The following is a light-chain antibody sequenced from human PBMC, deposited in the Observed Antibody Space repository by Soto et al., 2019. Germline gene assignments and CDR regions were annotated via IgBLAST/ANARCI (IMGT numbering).Light chain of an antibody. CDR1: QSVSTK. V-gene: IGKV3-15*01. J-gene: IGKJ1*01. CDR3: LQVNSFPRT. CDR2: GAS. Sequence: EIVMTQSPATLSVSPGERATLSCRASQSVSTKLAWYRQKPGQAPRLLIFGASTRATGIPARFSGSGSGTEFTLTINSLQSEDVAIYYCLQVNSFPRTFGQGTKVEIK.